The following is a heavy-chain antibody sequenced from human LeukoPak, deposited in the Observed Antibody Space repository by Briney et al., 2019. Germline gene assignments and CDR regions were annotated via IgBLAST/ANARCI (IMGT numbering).Heavy chain of an antibody. CDR3: ARDYAVPYYYMDV. CDR1: GGSFSGYY. CDR2: INHSGST. D-gene: IGHD4-17*01. J-gene: IGHJ6*03. Sequence: PSETLSLTCAVYGGSFSGYYWSWIRQPPGKGLEWIGEINHSGSTNYNPSLKSRVTISVDTSKNQFSLKLSSVTAADTAVYYCARDYAVPYYYMDVWGKGTTVTVSS. V-gene: IGHV4-34*01.